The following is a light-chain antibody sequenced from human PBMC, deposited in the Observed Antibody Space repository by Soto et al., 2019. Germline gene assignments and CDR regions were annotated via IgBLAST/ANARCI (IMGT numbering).Light chain of an antibody. CDR3: QQYNRWPLP. Sequence: EIVMTQSPATLSVSPGEGATLSCRANQPVSSHLAWYQHKPGQAPRLLIHAASTRAPGVPVRFSGSGSGTECTLTISSLQSEDFAVYYCQQYNRWPLPFGQGTKLEIK. V-gene: IGKV3-15*01. J-gene: IGKJ2*01. CDR2: AAS. CDR1: QPVSSH.